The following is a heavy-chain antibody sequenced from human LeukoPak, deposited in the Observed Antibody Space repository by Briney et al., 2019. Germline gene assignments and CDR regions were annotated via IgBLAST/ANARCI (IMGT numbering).Heavy chain of an antibody. J-gene: IGHJ4*02. V-gene: IGHV3-21*01. D-gene: IGHD3-22*01. Sequence: GGSLRLSCAASGFTFSSYSMNWVRQAPGKGLEWVSSISSSSSYIYYADSVKGRFTISRDNAKNSLYLQMNSLRAEDTAVYYCARDGYYYDSSGYFYLDYWGQGTLVTVSS. CDR3: ARDGYYYDSSGYFYLDY. CDR2: ISSSSSYI. CDR1: GFTFSSYS.